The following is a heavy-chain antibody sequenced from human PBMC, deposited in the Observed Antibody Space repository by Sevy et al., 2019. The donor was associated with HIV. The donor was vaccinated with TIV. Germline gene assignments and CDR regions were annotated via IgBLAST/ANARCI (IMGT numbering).Heavy chain of an antibody. CDR1: GFTFRNYW. CDR2: INQNGTEI. D-gene: IGHD4-4*01. V-gene: IGHV3-7*01. CDR3: AINSDYGMDP. Sequence: GGSLRLSCVVSGFTFRNYWMSWVRQAPGKGLEWVANINQNGTEIYSVDSVKGRFTFSRDNTKNSVYLQMNSLRAEDTAIYYCAINSDYGMDPWGQGTTVTVSS. J-gene: IGHJ6*02.